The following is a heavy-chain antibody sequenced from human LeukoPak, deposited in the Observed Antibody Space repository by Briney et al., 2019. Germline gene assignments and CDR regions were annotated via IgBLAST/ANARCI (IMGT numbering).Heavy chain of an antibody. Sequence: GGSLRLSCAASGFTFSSYWMHWVRQAPGKGLVWVSRINSDGSSTSYADSVKGRFTISRDNAKNTLYLQMNSLRAEDTAVYYCASDWMQLWLPFYWGQGTLVTVSS. CDR2: INSDGSST. CDR1: GFTFSSYW. V-gene: IGHV3-74*01. D-gene: IGHD5-18*01. J-gene: IGHJ4*02. CDR3: ASDWMQLWLPFY.